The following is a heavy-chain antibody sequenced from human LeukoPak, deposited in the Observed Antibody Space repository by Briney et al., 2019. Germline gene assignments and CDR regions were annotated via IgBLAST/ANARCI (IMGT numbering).Heavy chain of an antibody. D-gene: IGHD2-8*01. CDR3: VRGGRYCTYGVCLFDY. CDR2: ISYDGSHK. CDR1: GFTFSNYA. Sequence: LAGRSLRLSCADSGFTFSNYAMHWVRQAPGKGLEWVAVISYDGSHKYYADSVKGRFTISRDNSKNTLYLQMNSLRAEDTAVYYCVRGGRYCTYGVCLFDYWGQGTLVTVSS. V-gene: IGHV3-30*01. J-gene: IGHJ4*02.